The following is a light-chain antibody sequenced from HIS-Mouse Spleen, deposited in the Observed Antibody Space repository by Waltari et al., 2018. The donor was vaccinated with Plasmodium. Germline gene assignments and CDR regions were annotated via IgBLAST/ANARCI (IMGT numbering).Light chain of an antibody. Sequence: SYELTQPPSVSVSPGQTASITCSGDKLGYKYACWYQQKPGQSPGMVIYQDSKRPSGILERFSGAKSGNTATLTISGTQAMDEADYYCQAWDSSTVVCGGGTKLTVL. CDR1: KLGYKY. CDR3: QAWDSSTVV. J-gene: IGLJ2*01. CDR2: QDS. V-gene: IGLV3-1*01.